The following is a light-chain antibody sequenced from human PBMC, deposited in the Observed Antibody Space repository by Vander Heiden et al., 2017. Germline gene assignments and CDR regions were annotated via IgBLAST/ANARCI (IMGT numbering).Light chain of an antibody. V-gene: IGLV1-51*02. J-gene: IGLJ3*02. CDR1: SSNIGSDY. CDR2: END. CDR3: GAWDSSLNNWL. Sequence: QPVLTPPPSASAAPGQKVTISCTGSSSNIGSDYVSWYQQIPATAPKLIIYENDKRHTGMPDRFSGSKSGTSATLDITGLQTGDEADYYCGAWDSSLNNWLFGGGTKLTVL.